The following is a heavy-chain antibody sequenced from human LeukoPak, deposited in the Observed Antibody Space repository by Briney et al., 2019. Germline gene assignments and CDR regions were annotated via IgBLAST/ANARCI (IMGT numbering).Heavy chain of an antibody. CDR1: GVTFSSYA. CDR3: AKDKAYYYDSSGYYLGAFDI. J-gene: IGHJ3*02. Sequence: QPGGSLRLSCAASGVTFSSYAMSWVRQAPGKGLEWVSAISGSGGSTYYADSVKGRFTISRDNSKNTLYLQMNSLRAEDTAVYYCAKDKAYYYDSSGYYLGAFDIWGQGTMVTVSS. D-gene: IGHD3-22*01. CDR2: ISGSGGST. V-gene: IGHV3-23*01.